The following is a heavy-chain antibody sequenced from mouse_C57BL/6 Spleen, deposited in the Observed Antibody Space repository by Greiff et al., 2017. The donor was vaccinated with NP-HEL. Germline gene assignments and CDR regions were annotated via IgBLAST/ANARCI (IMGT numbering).Heavy chain of an antibody. J-gene: IGHJ4*01. CDR3: AREGYVYERGRYAMDY. D-gene: IGHD2-2*01. Sequence: EVQLQQSGPELVKPGASVKISCKASGYTFTDYYMTWVKQSHGKSLEWIGDINPNNGGTSYNQKFKGKATLTVDKSSSTAYMELRSLTSEDSAVYYCAREGYVYERGRYAMDYWGQGTSVTVSS. V-gene: IGHV1-26*01. CDR2: INPNNGGT. CDR1: GYTFTDYY.